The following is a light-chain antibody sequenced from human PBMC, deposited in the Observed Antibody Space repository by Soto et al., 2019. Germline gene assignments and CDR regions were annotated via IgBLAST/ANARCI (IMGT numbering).Light chain of an antibody. CDR1: QSVSSSY. J-gene: IGKJ3*01. Sequence: EIVLTQSPGTLSLSPGERATLSCRASQSVSSSYLAWYQQKPGQAPRLLIYGASSRATGIPDRFSGSGSGTDFTLTISRLEPEDFAVYYCQQYGSFFGPGTKGDIK. CDR2: GAS. V-gene: IGKV3-20*01. CDR3: QQYGSF.